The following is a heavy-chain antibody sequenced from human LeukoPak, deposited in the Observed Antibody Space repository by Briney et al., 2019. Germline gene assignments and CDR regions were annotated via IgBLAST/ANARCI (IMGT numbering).Heavy chain of an antibody. J-gene: IGHJ6*02. CDR3: AKILTGTGSTMDV. V-gene: IGHV4-59*01. CDR2: IYYNGIS. CDR1: GGSISGYY. Sequence: SETLSLTCTVSGGSISGYYWIWIRQPPGKGLEWIAYIYYNGISNYNPSLKSRVIISVDSSKNQFSLKLTSVTAADTAVYYCAKILTGTGSTMDVWGQGTTVTVSS. D-gene: IGHD1-20*01.